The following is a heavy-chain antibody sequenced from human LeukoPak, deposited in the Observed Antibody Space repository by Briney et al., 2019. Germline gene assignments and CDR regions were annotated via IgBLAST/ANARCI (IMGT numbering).Heavy chain of an antibody. V-gene: IGHV4-39*07. CDR1: GDSISSSSYY. CDR3: ARVTPSEVIIDAFDI. CDR2: IYYSGST. Sequence: PSETLSLTCTVSGDSISSSSYYWGWIRQPPGKGLEWIGSIYYSGSTYYNPSLKSRVTISVDTSKNQFSLKLSSVTAADTAVYYCARVTPSEVIIDAFDIWGQGTMVTVSS. D-gene: IGHD3-16*02. J-gene: IGHJ3*02.